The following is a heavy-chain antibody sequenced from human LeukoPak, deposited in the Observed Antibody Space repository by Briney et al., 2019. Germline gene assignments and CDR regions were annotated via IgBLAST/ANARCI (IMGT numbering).Heavy chain of an antibody. Sequence: SETLSLTCTVSGGSISNYYWTWVRQPPGKGLEWIGFVYYSGSTNYNPSLKSRVTISVDTSNNQFSLKLTSVTAADTAVYYCAPAGYSFATGYYFDYWGQGTLVTVSS. V-gene: IGHV4-59*08. J-gene: IGHJ4*02. CDR1: GGSISNYY. CDR2: VYYSGST. D-gene: IGHD5-12*01. CDR3: APAGYSFATGYYFDY.